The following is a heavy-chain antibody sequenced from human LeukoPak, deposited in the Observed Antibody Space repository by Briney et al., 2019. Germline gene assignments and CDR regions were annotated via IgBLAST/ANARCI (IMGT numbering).Heavy chain of an antibody. CDR1: EFSVGSNY. D-gene: IGHD5-18*01. CDR2: INSDGSST. V-gene: IGHV3-74*01. Sequence: PGGSLRLSCAASEFSVGSNYMTWVRQAPGKGLEWVSRINSDGSSTSYADSVKGRFTISRDNAKNSLYLQMNSLRAEDTAVYYCARDHSYDFWGQGTLVTVSS. J-gene: IGHJ4*02. CDR3: ARDHSYDF.